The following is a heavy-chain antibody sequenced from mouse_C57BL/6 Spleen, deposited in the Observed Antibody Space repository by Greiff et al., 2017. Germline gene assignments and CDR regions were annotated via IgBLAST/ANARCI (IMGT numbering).Heavy chain of an antibody. D-gene: IGHD2-1*01. CDR3: ALYYGYFDY. V-gene: IGHV1-26*01. CDR2: INPNNGGT. Sequence: VQLQQSGPELVKPGASVKISCKASGYTFTDYYMNWVKQSHGKSLEWIGDINPNNGGTSYNQKFKGKATLTVDKSSSTAYMELRSLTSEDSAVYYCALYYGYFDYWGQGTTLTVSS. CDR1: GYTFTDYY. J-gene: IGHJ2*01.